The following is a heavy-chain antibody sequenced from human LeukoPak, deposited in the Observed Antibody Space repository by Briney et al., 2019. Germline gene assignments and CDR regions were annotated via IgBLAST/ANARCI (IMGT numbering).Heavy chain of an antibody. J-gene: IGHJ4*02. CDR1: GFTFSSYA. CDR2: ISGSGGST. D-gene: IGHD2-2*01. V-gene: IGHV3-23*01. Sequence: GGSLRLSCAASGFTFSSYAMSRVRQAPGKGLEWVSAISGSGGSTYYADSVKGRFTISRDNSKNTLYLQMNSLRAEDTAVYYCAKDRGRGQLLSFDYWGQGTLVTVSS. CDR3: AKDRGRGQLLSFDY.